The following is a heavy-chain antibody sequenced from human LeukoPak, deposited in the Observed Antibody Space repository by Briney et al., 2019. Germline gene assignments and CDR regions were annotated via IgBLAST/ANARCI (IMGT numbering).Heavy chain of an antibody. D-gene: IGHD5-18*01. CDR3: ARFRDTAMVYWYFDL. CDR1: GDSTSSHY. CDR2: IYYSGST. V-gene: IGHV4-59*11. J-gene: IGHJ2*01. Sequence: SETLSLTCTVSGDSTSSHYWSWIRQPPGEGVEWVGYIYYSGSTNYSPSLKSRVTISVDTSKNQFSLKLSSATAADTAVYYCARFRDTAMVYWYFDLWGRGTLVTVSS.